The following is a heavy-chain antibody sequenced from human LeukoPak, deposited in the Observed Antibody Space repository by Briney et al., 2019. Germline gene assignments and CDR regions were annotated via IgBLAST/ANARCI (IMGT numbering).Heavy chain of an antibody. D-gene: IGHD3-16*01. V-gene: IGHV1-18*04. CDR1: GYPFTTYG. Sequence: GASVKVSCKTSGYPFTTYGISWVRQAPGQGLEWMGWINPYDGNTNFAQNLQGRVTMNTDTSTSTAYMELRSLRSDDTAVYYCARGRRYFGVVYYYYYYMDVWGKGTTVTISS. J-gene: IGHJ6*03. CDR3: ARGRRYFGVVYYYYYYMDV. CDR2: INPYDGNT.